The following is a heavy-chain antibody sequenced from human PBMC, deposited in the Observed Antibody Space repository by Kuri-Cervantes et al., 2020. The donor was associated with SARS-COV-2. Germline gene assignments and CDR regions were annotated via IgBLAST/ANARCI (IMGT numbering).Heavy chain of an antibody. V-gene: IGHV3-30*02. CDR3: AKPVVPAAILYYYYGMDV. Sequence: GGSLRLSCAASGFTFSSYGMHWVRQAPGKGLEWVAFLRYDGGEKHYADSVKGRFTISRDSSKNTLYLEMNSLRVEDTAVYYCAKPVVPAAILYYYYGMDVWGQGTTVTVSS. CDR1: GFTFSSYG. D-gene: IGHD2-2*02. J-gene: IGHJ6*02. CDR2: LRYDGGEK.